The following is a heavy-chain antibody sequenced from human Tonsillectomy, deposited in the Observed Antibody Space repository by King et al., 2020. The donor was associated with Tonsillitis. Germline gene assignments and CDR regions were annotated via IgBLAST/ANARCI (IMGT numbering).Heavy chain of an antibody. V-gene: IGHV1-24*01. CDR3: ATITPYYYDSSGYYDY. D-gene: IGHD3-22*01. CDR1: GYTLTELS. Sequence: QHQLVQSGAEVKKPGASVKVSCKVSGYTLTELSMHWVRQAPGKGLEWMGGFDPEDGETISAQKFQGRVTMTEDTSTDTAYMELSSLRSADTAVYYCATITPYYYDSSGYYDYWGQGTLVTVSS. J-gene: IGHJ4*02. CDR2: FDPEDGET.